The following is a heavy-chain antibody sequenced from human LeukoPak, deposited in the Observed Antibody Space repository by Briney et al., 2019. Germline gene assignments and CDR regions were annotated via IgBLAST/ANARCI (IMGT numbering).Heavy chain of an antibody. D-gene: IGHD3-10*01. J-gene: IGHJ6*03. Sequence: GGSLRLSCAASGFTFSYYAMSWVRQAPGKGLEWVANIRKDGGDIYYVDSVKGRFTVSRDNAKNSLYLQMDSLRAEDTAVYYCARVGDYSYYYYYMDVWGKGTTVTVSS. CDR1: GFTFSYYA. V-gene: IGHV3-7*01. CDR2: IRKDGGDI. CDR3: ARVGDYSYYYYYMDV.